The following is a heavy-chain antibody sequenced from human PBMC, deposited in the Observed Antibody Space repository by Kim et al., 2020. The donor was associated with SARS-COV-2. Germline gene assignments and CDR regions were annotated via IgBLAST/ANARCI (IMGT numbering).Heavy chain of an antibody. CDR3: ARGRGLYFEIDY. D-gene: IGHD2-8*01. J-gene: IGHJ4*02. CDR1: GFTFSSYS. Sequence: GGSLRLSCAASGFTFSSYSMNWVRQAPGKGLEWVSSISSSSSYIYYADSVKGRFTISRDNAKNSLYLQMNSLRAEDTAVYYCARGRGLYFEIDYWGQGTLVTVSS. V-gene: IGHV3-21*01. CDR2: ISSSSSYI.